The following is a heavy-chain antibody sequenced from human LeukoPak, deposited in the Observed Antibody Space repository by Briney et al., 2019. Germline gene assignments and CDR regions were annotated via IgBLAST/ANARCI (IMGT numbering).Heavy chain of an antibody. J-gene: IGHJ6*03. D-gene: IGHD2-2*01. Sequence: GGSLRLSCVGSGFTFSSYAMSWVRQAPGKGLEWVSAISGSGGSTYYADSVKGRFTISRDNSKNTLYLQMNSLRAEDTAVYYCAKDDRYCSSTSCYYYTDVWGKGTTVTVSS. V-gene: IGHV3-23*01. CDR1: GFTFSSYA. CDR2: ISGSGGST. CDR3: AKDDRYCSSTSCYYYTDV.